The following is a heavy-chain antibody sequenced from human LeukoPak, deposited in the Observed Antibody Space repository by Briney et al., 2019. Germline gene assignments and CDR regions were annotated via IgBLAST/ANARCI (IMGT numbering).Heavy chain of an antibody. CDR1: GGSISSYY. Sequence: PSETLSLTCTVSGGSISSYYWSWIRQPPGKGLEWIGEINHSGSTNYNPSLKSRVTISVDTSKNQFSLKLSSVTAADTAVYYCARGGYDSSGYGPYYYYYMDVWGKGTTVTVSS. J-gene: IGHJ6*03. CDR2: INHSGST. D-gene: IGHD3-22*01. CDR3: ARGGYDSSGYGPYYYYYMDV. V-gene: IGHV4-34*01.